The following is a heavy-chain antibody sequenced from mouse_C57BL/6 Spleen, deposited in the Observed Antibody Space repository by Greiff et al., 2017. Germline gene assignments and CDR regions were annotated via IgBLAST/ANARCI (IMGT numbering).Heavy chain of an antibody. Sequence: VMLVEPGAELMKPGASVKLSCKASGYTFTSYWIEWVKQRPGHGLEWIGEILPANSSTNYNQKFKGKATFTVDTSSNTAYMQLSSLTTEDSAIDYCARWEAYYFDYWGQGTSLTVSS. V-gene: IGHV1-9*01. J-gene: IGHJ2*02. CDR2: ILPANSST. CDR3: ARWEAYYFDY. CDR1: GYTFTSYW. D-gene: IGHD4-1*01.